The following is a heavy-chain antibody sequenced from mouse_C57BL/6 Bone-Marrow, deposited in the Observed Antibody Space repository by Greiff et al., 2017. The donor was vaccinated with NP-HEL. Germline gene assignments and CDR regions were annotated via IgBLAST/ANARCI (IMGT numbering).Heavy chain of an antibody. CDR1: GFTFSDFY. CDR3: ARGRNYFDY. V-gene: IGHV7-1*02. CDR2: SRNKANDYTT. Sequence: DVKLVESGGGLVQPGGSLRLSCATSGFTFSDFYMEWVRQPPGKRLEWIAASRNKANDYTTEYSASVKGRFIVSRDTSQSILYLQMNALRAEDTAIYYCARGRNYFDYWGQGTTLTVSS. J-gene: IGHJ2*01.